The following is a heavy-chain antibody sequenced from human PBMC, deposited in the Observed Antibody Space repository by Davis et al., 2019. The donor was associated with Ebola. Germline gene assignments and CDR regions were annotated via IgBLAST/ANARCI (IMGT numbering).Heavy chain of an antibody. V-gene: IGHV4-34*01. Sequence: MPSETLSLTCAVYGGSFSDYYWSWIRQAPGKGLEWIGEIDHSGSTNYNPSLKSRLTISVDTSKNQFSLKVSSVTAADTAVYYCARGGASSRYFDYWGQGALVTVSS. J-gene: IGHJ4*02. CDR2: IDHSGST. D-gene: IGHD6-13*01. CDR1: GGSFSDYY. CDR3: ARGGASSRYFDY.